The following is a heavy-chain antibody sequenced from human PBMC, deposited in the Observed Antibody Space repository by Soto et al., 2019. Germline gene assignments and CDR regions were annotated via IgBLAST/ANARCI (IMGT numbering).Heavy chain of an antibody. D-gene: IGHD6-19*01. Sequence: XVIMSLPCTVSRGSMSNSGYYWGWIRQPPGKGLEWIGSIYYSGSTYYSPSLKSRVTISVDTSKNQFSLNLTSVTAADTAVYFCARQEDSSHSYRAYYFDYWGQGTLLTV. CDR2: IYYSGST. CDR3: ARQEDSSHSYRAYYFDY. V-gene: IGHV4-39*01. CDR1: RGSMSNSGYY. J-gene: IGHJ4*02.